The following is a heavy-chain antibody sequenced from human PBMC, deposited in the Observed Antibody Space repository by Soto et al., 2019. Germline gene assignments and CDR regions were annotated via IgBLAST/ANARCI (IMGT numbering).Heavy chain of an antibody. V-gene: IGHV4-59*08. J-gene: IGHJ4*02. D-gene: IGHD6-19*01. Sequence: SETLSLTCTVSGGAISNFYWSWIREPPGKGLEWIGYIYYSGNTNYNPSLESRVTISVDTSKNQFSLRLSSVTAADTAVYYCSRHVGYSSGWYGDYFDYWGPGTLVTVS. CDR1: GGAISNFY. CDR3: SRHVGYSSGWYGDYFDY. CDR2: IYYSGNT.